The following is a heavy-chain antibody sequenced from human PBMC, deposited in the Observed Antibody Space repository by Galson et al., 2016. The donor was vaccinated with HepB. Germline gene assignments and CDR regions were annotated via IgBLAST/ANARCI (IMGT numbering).Heavy chain of an antibody. J-gene: IGHJ4*02. V-gene: IGHV1-69*10. Sequence: SVKVSCKASGGTFSSYAINWVRQAPGQGLEWMGGIIPIFGIANYAQKFQGRVTITADSSTSTAYMELSSLRSEDTAVYFCARASYSGNYNTPLDYWGQGTLVTVSS. CDR2: IIPIFGIA. D-gene: IGHD1-26*01. CDR1: GGTFSSYA. CDR3: ARASYSGNYNTPLDY.